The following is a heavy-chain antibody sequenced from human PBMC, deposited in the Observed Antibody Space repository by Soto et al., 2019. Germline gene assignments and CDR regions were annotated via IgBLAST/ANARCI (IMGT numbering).Heavy chain of an antibody. CDR2: IYYSGST. CDR3: ARHGLDYGPDNWFDP. J-gene: IGHJ5*02. CDR1: NGSISSRSSY. Sequence: PSETLSLTCIVSNGSISSRSSYWGWIRQPPGKGLEWIGSIYYSGSTYYNPSLKSRVTISVDTSKNQFSLKLSSVTAADTAVYYCARHGLDYGPDNWFDPWGQGTLVTVSS. V-gene: IGHV4-39*01. D-gene: IGHD4-17*01.